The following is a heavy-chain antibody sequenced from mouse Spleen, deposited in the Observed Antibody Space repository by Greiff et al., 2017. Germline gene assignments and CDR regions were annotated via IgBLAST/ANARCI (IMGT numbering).Heavy chain of an antibody. CDR3: ARTARAEAWFAY. CDR1: GYTFTSYY. CDR2: IYPGNVNT. D-gene: IGHD3-1*01. J-gene: IGHJ3*01. Sequence: QVQLQQSGPELVKPGASVRISCKASGYTFTSYYIHWVKQRPGQGLEWIGWIYPGNVNTKYNEKFKGKATLTADKSSSTAYMQLSSLTSEDSAVYFCARTARAEAWFAYWGQGTLVTVSA. V-gene: IGHV1S56*01.